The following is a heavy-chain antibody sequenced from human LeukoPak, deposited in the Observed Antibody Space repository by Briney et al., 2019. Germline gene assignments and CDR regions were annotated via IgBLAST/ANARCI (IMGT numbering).Heavy chain of an antibody. CDR3: ARAPGDIAVAGQTTYYDYGMDV. J-gene: IGHJ6*02. D-gene: IGHD6-19*01. CDR1: GYTFTGYY. Sequence: ASVKVSCKASGYTFTGYYMHWVRQAPGQGLEWMGWINPNSGGTNYAQKFQGRVTMTRDTSISTAYMKLSRLRSDDTAVDYCARAPGDIAVAGQTTYYDYGMDVWGQGTTVTVSS. CDR2: INPNSGGT. V-gene: IGHV1-2*02.